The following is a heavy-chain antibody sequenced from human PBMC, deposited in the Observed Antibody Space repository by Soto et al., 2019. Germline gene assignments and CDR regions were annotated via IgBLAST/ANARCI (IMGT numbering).Heavy chain of an antibody. V-gene: IGHV1-24*01. J-gene: IGHJ4*02. CDR3: ATAFGYSGTKFDY. D-gene: IGHD1-26*01. CDR1: GYTLTELS. Sequence: VASVKVSCKVSGYTLTELSMHWVRQAPGKGLEWMGGFDPEDGETIYAQKFQGRVTMTEDTSTDTAYMELSSLRSEDTAVYYCATAFGYSGTKFDYWGQGTLVTVSS. CDR2: FDPEDGET.